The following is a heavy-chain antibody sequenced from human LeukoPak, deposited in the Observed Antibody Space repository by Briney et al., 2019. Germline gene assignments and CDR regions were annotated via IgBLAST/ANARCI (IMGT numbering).Heavy chain of an antibody. D-gene: IGHD2-21*01. V-gene: IGHV1-18*01. CDR1: GYTFTNFG. CDR2: ISAYNGNT. CDR3: ARDWTVWRSFDI. Sequence: ASVRVSCKPSGYTFTNFGISWVRQAPGQGLEWMGWISAYNGNTNYAQILQGRVTMTTDTSTSTAYMELRSLRSDDTAVYYCARDWTVWRSFDIWGQGTMVTVSS. J-gene: IGHJ3*02.